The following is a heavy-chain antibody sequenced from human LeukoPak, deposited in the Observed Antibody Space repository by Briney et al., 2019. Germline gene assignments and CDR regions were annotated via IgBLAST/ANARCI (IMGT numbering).Heavy chain of an antibody. CDR2: ISGTGLSA. Sequence: GGSLRLSCAASGFTFRSFGMSWVRQTPGRGLEWVSFISGTGLSAYNGDSVKGRFTISRDNSKNTLYLQMNSLRAEDTAVYYCAKEGYSSGWDDFDYWGQGTLVTVSS. CDR1: GFTFRSFG. J-gene: IGHJ4*02. CDR3: AKEGYSSGWDDFDY. V-gene: IGHV3-23*01. D-gene: IGHD6-19*01.